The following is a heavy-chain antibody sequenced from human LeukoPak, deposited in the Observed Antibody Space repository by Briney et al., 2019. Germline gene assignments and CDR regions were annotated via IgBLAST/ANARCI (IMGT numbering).Heavy chain of an antibody. D-gene: IGHD3-22*01. CDR3: ARDRDTYYYDSSGYSPDY. J-gene: IGHJ4*02. CDR2: INPNSGGT. Sequence: ASVKVSCKASGYTFTGYYMHWVRQAPGQGLEWMGWINPNSGGTNYAQKFQGRVTMTRETSISTAYMELSRLRSDDTAVYYCARDRDTYYYDSSGYSPDYWGQGTLVTVS. V-gene: IGHV1-2*02. CDR1: GYTFTGYY.